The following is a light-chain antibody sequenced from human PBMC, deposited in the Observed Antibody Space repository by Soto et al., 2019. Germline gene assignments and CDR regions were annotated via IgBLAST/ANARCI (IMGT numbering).Light chain of an antibody. Sequence: SYELTQPPSVSVAPGKTARITCGGNNIGSKSVHWYQQKPGQAPVLVIYYDSDRPSGIPERFSGSNSGNTATLTISRVEAGDEADYYCQVWDSSGDHYVFGTGTKLTVL. CDR3: QVWDSSGDHYV. CDR2: YDS. CDR1: NIGSKS. J-gene: IGLJ1*01. V-gene: IGLV3-21*04.